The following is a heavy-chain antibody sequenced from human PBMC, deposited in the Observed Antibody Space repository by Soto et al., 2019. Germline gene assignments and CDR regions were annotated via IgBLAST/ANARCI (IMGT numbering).Heavy chain of an antibody. J-gene: IGHJ3*02. V-gene: IGHV1-69*13. CDR1: GGTFSSYA. CDR2: IIPIFGTA. Sequence: SVKVSCKASGGTFSSYAISWVRQAPGQGLEWMGGIIPIFGTANYAQKFQGRVTITADESTSTAYMELSSLRSEDTAVYYCARVPSRERTIDAFEIWGQGTMVTVSS. D-gene: IGHD3-3*01. CDR3: ARVPSRERTIDAFEI.